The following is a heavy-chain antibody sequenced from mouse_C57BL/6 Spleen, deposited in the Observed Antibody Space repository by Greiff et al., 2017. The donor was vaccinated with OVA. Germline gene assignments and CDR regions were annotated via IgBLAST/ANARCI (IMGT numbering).Heavy chain of an antibody. D-gene: IGHD4-1*01. J-gene: IGHJ3*01. CDR3: ARDGDWEFAY. V-gene: IGHV5-4*01. CDR1: GFTFSSYA. CDR2: ISDGGSYT. Sequence: DVMLVESGGGLVKPGGSLKLSCAASGFTFSSYAMSWVRQTPEKRLEWVATISDGGSYTYYPDNVKGRFTISRDNAKNHLYLQMSHLKSEDTAMYYCARDGDWEFAYWGQGTLVTVSA.